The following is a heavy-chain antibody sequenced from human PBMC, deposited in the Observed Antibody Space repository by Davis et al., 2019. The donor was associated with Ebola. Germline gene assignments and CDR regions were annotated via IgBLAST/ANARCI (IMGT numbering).Heavy chain of an antibody. Sequence: SETLSLTCTVSGGSVSSGSYYWSWIRQPPGKGLEWIGYIYYSGSTNYNTSLKSRVIISVDTSKNQFSLKLSSVTAADTAVYYCARAQILEWLLDYYYYMDVWGKGTTVTVSS. CDR1: GGSVSSGSYY. CDR2: IYYSGST. J-gene: IGHJ6*03. D-gene: IGHD3-3*01. CDR3: ARAQILEWLLDYYYYMDV. V-gene: IGHV4-61*01.